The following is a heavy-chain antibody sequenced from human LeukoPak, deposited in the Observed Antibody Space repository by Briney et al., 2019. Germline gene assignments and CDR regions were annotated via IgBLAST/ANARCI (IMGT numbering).Heavy chain of an antibody. CDR2: ISGSGGST. J-gene: IGHJ4*02. D-gene: IGHD5-24*01. Sequence: PGGSLRLSCAASGSTFSSYAMSWVRQAPGKGLEWVSAISGSGGSTYYADSVKGRFTISRDNSKNTLYLQMNSLRAEDTAVYYCAKDMGLQRYYFDYWGQGTLVTVSS. CDR3: AKDMGLQRYYFDY. V-gene: IGHV3-23*01. CDR1: GSTFSSYA.